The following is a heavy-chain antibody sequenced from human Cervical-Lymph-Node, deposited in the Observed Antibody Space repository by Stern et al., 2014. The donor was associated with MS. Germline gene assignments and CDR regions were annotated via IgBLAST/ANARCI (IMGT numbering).Heavy chain of an antibody. Sequence: VQLVQSGAEVKKPGESLKISCKGSGYTFTSYWIGWVRQMPRKGLEWMGVIYPGASDTRYSPSFQGQVTLSAHTSITNASLPWSSLKASDTAMYYCASRGDGSKVDAFYIWGQGTMVTVSS. CDR2: IYPGASDT. J-gene: IGHJ3*02. CDR3: ASRGDGSKVDAFYI. V-gene: IGHV5-51*01. CDR1: GYTFTSYW. D-gene: IGHD5-24*01.